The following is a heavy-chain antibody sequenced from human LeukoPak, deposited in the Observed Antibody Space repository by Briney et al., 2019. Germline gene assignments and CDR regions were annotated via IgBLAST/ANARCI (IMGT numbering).Heavy chain of an antibody. V-gene: IGHV1-69*13. CDR2: IIPIFGTA. Sequence: SVKVSCKASGGTFSSYAISWVRQAPGQGLEWMGGIIPIFGTANYAQKFQGRVTITADESTSTAYMELSSLRSEDTAMYYCARAAEGYYYDSSGYLLNFDYWGQGTLVTVSS. CDR1: GGTFSSYA. CDR3: ARAAEGYYYDSSGYLLNFDY. D-gene: IGHD3-22*01. J-gene: IGHJ4*02.